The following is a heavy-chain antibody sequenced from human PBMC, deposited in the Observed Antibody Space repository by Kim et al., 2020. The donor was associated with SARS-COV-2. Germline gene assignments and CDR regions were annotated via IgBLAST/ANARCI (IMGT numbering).Heavy chain of an antibody. J-gene: IGHJ2*01. CDR3: AIRDDYSNFVYWYFDL. CDR1: GFTFSNHV. D-gene: IGHD4-4*01. Sequence: GGSLRLSCAASGFTFSNHVMSWVRQPPGKGPEWVAGISGSGANTYYEDSVRGRFTISRDNSQRMVYLQMNSLRADDTALYFCAIRDDYSNFVYWYFDL. CDR2: ISGSGANT. V-gene: IGHV3-23*01.